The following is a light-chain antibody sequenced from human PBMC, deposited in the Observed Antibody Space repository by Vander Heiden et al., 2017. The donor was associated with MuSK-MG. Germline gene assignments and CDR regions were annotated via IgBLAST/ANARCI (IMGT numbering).Light chain of an antibody. J-gene: IGKJ1*01. CDR2: KAS. CDR3: HHDDNLWGT. CDR1: RSIVRC. V-gene: IGKV1-5*03. Sequence: DIRLTQSPSTLYASLGDTVIITCRPSRSIVRCLAWYQEKPGKVPRLLISKASALQSDVPSRFSGSGSGTEFSLTITSLQPEDSGTYYCHHDDNLWGTFGQGTKVEIK.